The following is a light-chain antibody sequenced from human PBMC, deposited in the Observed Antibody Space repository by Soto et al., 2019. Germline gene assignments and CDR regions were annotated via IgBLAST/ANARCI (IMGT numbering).Light chain of an antibody. CDR1: SSDVGSYYL. V-gene: IGLV2-23*01. CDR3: SSSATPSPLGTV. CDR2: EGD. J-gene: IGLJ3*02. Sequence: QSALTQPASVSGSPGQSITISCTATSSDVGSYYLVSWYQQHPGKAPKLIIFEGDMRPSGVSSRFSGSKSGNTASLTISGLQTEADAEYYCSSSATPSPLGTVFSGGTKHTLL.